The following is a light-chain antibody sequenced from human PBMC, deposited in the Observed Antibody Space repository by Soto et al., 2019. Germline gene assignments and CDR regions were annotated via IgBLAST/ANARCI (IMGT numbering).Light chain of an antibody. V-gene: IGKV2-28*01. Sequence: DLVMTQSPLSMHVTRREPPPISYRSLESLLHSNGYNYLDWYLQKPGQSPQLLIYLGSNRASGVPDRFSGSGSGTDFTLKISRVEAEDVGVYYCMQALQTPPTFGQGTRLEIK. CDR3: MQALQTPPT. CDR2: LGS. J-gene: IGKJ5*01. CDR1: ESLLHSNGYNY.